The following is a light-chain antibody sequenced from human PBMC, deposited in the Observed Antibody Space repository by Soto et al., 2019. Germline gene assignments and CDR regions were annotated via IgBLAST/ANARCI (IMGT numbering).Light chain of an antibody. J-gene: IGLJ2*01. V-gene: IGLV4-69*01. Sequence: QAVVTQSPSASASLGASVKLTCTLSSGHSNYAIAWHQQQPQKGPLYLMKLNSDGSHNKGDGIPDRFSGSSSGAERCLTISSLQSEDEADYYCQTWGTGVQVVFGGGTKLTVL. CDR2: LNSDGSH. CDR1: SGHSNYA. CDR3: QTWGTGVQVV.